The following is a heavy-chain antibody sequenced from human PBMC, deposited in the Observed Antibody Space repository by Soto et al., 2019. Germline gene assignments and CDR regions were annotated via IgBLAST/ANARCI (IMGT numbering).Heavy chain of an antibody. CDR3: AKDPNGDYVGAFDS. Sequence: EVQLLESGGGLVQPGGSLRLSCTASGFSFSNYAVTWVRQAPGKGLEWVSSIGGDTSYTYYADSVKGRFTISRDKSKSTVCLQMNSLRADDTAVYHCAKDPNGDYVGAFDSWGQGTLVTVSS. V-gene: IGHV3-23*01. CDR1: GFSFSNYA. J-gene: IGHJ4*02. D-gene: IGHD4-17*01. CDR2: IGGDTSYT.